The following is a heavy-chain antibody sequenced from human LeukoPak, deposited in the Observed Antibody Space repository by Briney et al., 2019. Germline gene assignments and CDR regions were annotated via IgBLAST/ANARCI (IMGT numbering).Heavy chain of an antibody. CDR3: ARGDIGYYYDSSGYLLDY. V-gene: IGHV1-2*04. D-gene: IGHD3-22*01. Sequence: GASVKVSCKASGYTFTGYYMHWVRQAPGQGLEWMGWINPNSGGTNYAQKFQGWVTMTRDTSISTAYMELSRLRSDDTAVYYCARGDIGYYYDSSGYLLDYWGQGTLVTVSS. CDR1: GYTFTGYY. J-gene: IGHJ4*02. CDR2: INPNSGGT.